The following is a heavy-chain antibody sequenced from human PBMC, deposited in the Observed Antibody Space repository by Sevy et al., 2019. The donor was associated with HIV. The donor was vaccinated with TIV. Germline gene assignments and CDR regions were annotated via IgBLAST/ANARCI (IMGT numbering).Heavy chain of an antibody. CDR2: ISGYNGYT. J-gene: IGHJ5*02. D-gene: IGHD3-3*02. Sequence: ASVKVSCKASGYSFTNYGIGWVRQAPGQGLEWMGWISGYNGYTNYAQNLQGRVTMTTDTPTSTAYMELRSLRSDDTAIYYCAKEGKNIRSWFDPWGQRTLVTVSS. V-gene: IGHV1-18*01. CDR1: GYSFTNYG. CDR3: AKEGKNIRSWFDP.